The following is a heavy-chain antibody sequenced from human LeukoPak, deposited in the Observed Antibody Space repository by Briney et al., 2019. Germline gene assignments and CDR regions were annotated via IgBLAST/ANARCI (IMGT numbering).Heavy chain of an antibody. J-gene: IGHJ2*01. CDR3: AREVTMLTSDYSFDL. V-gene: IGHV3-11*04. Sequence: GGSLRLSCTTSGFIFSDFYMNWIRQAPGKGLEWVSCISSSGFTIYYADSLKGRFSISRDNAKKSLYLQMDSLRVEDTAVYYCAREVTMLTSDYSFDLWGRGTLVTVSS. CDR1: GFIFSDFY. CDR2: ISSSGFTI. D-gene: IGHD4-17*01.